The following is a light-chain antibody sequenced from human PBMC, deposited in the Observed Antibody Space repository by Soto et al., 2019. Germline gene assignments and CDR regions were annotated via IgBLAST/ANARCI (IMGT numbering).Light chain of an antibody. J-gene: IGKJ4*01. CDR2: DAS. CDR3: QKYNSAPLT. V-gene: IGKV1-27*01. CDR1: QSISIY. Sequence: DIQMTQSPSSLSSSVGDRVTITCRASQSISIYLAWFQQKKGKVPKLLLFDASTLQSGVPSRFSGSGSGTDFTLTISSLQPEDVATYYCQKYNSAPLTFGGGTKVEIK.